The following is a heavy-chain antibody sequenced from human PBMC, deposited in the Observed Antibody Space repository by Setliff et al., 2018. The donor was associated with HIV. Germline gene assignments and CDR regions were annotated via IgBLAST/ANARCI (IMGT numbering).Heavy chain of an antibody. D-gene: IGHD2-15*01. CDR1: GGSFSGYS. CDR3: ARGPLRWEEAVAWYFAL. Sequence: PSETLSLTCTVYGGSFSGYSWSWIRQPPGKGLEWIGEITDSGSTNYNPSLKSRVTISIDTSKNQFSLKLSSVTAADTAVYYCARGPLRWEEAVAWYFALWGRGTLVTVSS. V-gene: IGHV4-34*01. CDR2: ITDSGST. J-gene: IGHJ2*01.